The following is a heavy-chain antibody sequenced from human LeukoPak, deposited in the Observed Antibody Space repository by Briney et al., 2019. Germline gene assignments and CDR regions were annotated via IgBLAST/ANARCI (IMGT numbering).Heavy chain of an antibody. CDR2: ISSGGSYI. D-gene: IGHD2-2*01. V-gene: IGHV3-21*01. CDR3: ARGPALYCTSSSCLDGVD. Sequence: PGGSLRLSCAASGFTFSDYAMNWVRQAPGKGLEWVSSISSGGSYISYADSVKGRFTVSRDNAKDSLFLQMRSLRDEDTAVYYCARGPALYCTSSSCLDGVDWGQGTLVSVYS. J-gene: IGHJ4*02. CDR1: GFTFSDYA.